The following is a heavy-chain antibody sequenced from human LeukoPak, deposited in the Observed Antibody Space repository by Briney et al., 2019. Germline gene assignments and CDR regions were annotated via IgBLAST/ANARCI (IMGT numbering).Heavy chain of an antibody. CDR3: AREIADPDAFDI. J-gene: IGHJ3*02. CDR2: IWYDGSNK. V-gene: IGHV3-33*01. CDR1: GFTFSSYG. Sequence: GRSLRLSCAASGFTFSSYGMHWVRQAPGKGLEWVAVIWYDGSNKYYADSVKGRFTISRDNSKNTLYLQMNSLRAEDTAVYYCAREIADPDAFDIWGQGTMVTVSS.